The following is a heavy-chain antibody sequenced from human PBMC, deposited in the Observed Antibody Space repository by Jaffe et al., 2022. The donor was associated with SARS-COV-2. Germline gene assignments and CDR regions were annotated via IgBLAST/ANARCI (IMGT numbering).Heavy chain of an antibody. CDR1: GGSISSGSNF. D-gene: IGHD4-17*01. J-gene: IGHJ5*02. Sequence: QVQLQESGPGLVKPSQTLSLTCSVSGGSISSGSNFWSWIRQPAGKGLEWIGRVDARGRSSYNPSLKSRATVSVDTSKSQFSLKLTSVTAADTAVYYCARDYGDYGDWWFDPWGQGTLVTVSS. CDR3: ARDYGDYGDWWFDP. V-gene: IGHV4-61*02. CDR2: VDARGRS.